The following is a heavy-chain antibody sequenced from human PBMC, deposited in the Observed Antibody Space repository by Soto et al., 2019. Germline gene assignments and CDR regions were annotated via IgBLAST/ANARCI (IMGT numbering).Heavy chain of an antibody. V-gene: IGHV3-21*01. CDR2: ISSSSSYI. CDR3: ARASGPGEMATINFPLTQRRGYYYYYGMDV. CDR1: GFTFSSYS. Sequence: EVQLVESGGGLVKPGGSLRLSCAASGFTFSSYSMNWVRQAPGKGLEWVSSISSSSSYIYYADSVKGRFTISRDNSKNTLYRRMNSLRAEDTAVYYCARASGPGEMATINFPLTQRRGYYYYYGMDVWGQGTTVTVSS. J-gene: IGHJ6*02. D-gene: IGHD5-12*01.